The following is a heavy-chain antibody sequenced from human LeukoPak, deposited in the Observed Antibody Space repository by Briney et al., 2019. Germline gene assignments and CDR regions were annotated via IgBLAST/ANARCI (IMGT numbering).Heavy chain of an antibody. V-gene: IGHV4-59*01. CDR1: GGSISTYY. J-gene: IGHJ6*03. Sequence: SETLSLTCTFTGGSISTYYWSWIRKPPGKVLEWIGYIYYSGSTNYNPSLKSRVTISVATSKNQFSLKLSSMTAADTAVYYCARAVQLERPPPLIGYYYMDVWGKGTTVTVSS. CDR3: ARAVQLERPPPLIGYYYMDV. CDR2: IYYSGST. D-gene: IGHD1-1*01.